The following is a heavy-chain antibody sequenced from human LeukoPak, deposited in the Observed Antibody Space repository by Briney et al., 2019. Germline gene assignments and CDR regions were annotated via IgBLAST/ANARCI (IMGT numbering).Heavy chain of an antibody. J-gene: IGHJ4*02. D-gene: IGHD6-13*01. CDR2: IGGDGSST. Sequence: PGESLRLSCAASGFTVSSNYMSWVRQAPGMGLEWVPRIGGDGSSTFYADSVKGRLTIFRDNAKNTLYPHMNSLRAGDTAVYYCVRSAAGGGSYYYYWGQGTLVTVSS. CDR1: GFTVSSNY. V-gene: IGHV3-74*01. CDR3: VRSAAGGGSYYYY.